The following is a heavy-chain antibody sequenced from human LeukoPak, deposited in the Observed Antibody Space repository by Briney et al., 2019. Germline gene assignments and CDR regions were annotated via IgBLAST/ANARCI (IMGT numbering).Heavy chain of an antibody. CDR2: INHSGST. CDR1: GGSFSGYY. CDR3: ARGRYYGSGSYRYYYYYGMDV. V-gene: IGHV4-34*01. Sequence: PSETLSLTCAVYGGSFSGYYWSWIRQPPGKGLEWIGAINHSGSTNYNPSLKSRVTISVDTSKNQFSLKLSSVTAADTAVYYCARGRYYGSGSYRYYYYYGMDVWGQGTTVTVSS. J-gene: IGHJ6*02. D-gene: IGHD3-10*01.